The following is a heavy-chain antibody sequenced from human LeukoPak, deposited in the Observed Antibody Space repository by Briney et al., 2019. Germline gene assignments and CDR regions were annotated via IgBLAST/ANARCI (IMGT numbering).Heavy chain of an antibody. D-gene: IGHD3-9*01. J-gene: IGHJ3*02. CDR2: INWNGGST. Sequence: SGGSLRLSCAASGFTFDDYGMSWVRHAPGKGLEWVSGINWNGGSTGYADSVKGRFTISRDNAKNSLYLQMNSLRAEDTALYYCARGGPTYYDILTGYYYDDAFDIWGQGTMVTVSS. CDR3: ARGGPTYYDILTGYYYDDAFDI. CDR1: GFTFDDYG. V-gene: IGHV3-20*04.